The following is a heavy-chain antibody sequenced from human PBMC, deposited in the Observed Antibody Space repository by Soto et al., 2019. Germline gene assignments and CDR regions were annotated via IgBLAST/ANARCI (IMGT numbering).Heavy chain of an antibody. V-gene: IGHV3-30-3*01. J-gene: IGHJ3*02. D-gene: IGHD1-1*01. CDR1: GFTFSSYA. Sequence: ESGGGVVQPGRSLRLSCAASGFTFSSYAMHWVRQAPGKGLEWVAVISYDGSNKYYADSVKGRFTISRDNSKNTLYLQMNSLRAEDTAVYYCARDHGGRYEKGAFDIWGQGTMVTVSS. CDR3: ARDHGGRYEKGAFDI. CDR2: ISYDGSNK.